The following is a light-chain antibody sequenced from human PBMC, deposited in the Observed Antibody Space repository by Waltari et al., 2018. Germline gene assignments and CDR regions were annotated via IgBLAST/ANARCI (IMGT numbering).Light chain of an antibody. V-gene: IGKV3-20*01. CDR3: HHYGSSPFT. J-gene: IGKJ3*01. CDR1: QSVSSSY. Sequence: EVVLTQSPGTLSLPPGERATLSCSASQSVSSSYFAWYQQKPSQAPRLLIYGASSRATGIPDRFSGSGSGTDFTLTISRLEPEDFAVYYCHHYGSSPFTFGPGTKVDVK. CDR2: GAS.